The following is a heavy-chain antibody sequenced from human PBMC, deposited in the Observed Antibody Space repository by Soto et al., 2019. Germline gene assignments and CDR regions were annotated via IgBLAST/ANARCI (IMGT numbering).Heavy chain of an antibody. J-gene: IGHJ4*02. V-gene: IGHV3-64D*06. CDR1: GFTFSSYA. D-gene: IGHD3-3*01. CDR2: ISSNGGST. CDR3: VSDHYDFWSGYYKVWWYFDY. Sequence: EVQLVESGGGLVQPGGSLRVSCSASGFTFSSYAMHWVRQAPGKGLEYVSGISSNGGSTYYADSVKGRFTISRDNSKNTLYLQMSSLRAEDTAVYYCVSDHYDFWSGYYKVWWYFDYWGQGTLVTVSS.